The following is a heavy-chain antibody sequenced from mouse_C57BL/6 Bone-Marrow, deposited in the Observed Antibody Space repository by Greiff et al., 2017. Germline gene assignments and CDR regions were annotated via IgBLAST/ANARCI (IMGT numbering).Heavy chain of an antibody. V-gene: IGHV14-4*01. D-gene: IGHD2-3*01. CDR3: TTGDDGYYFYYFDY. CDR1: GFNIKDDY. J-gene: IGHJ2*01. CDR2: IDPENGDT. Sequence: EVQLQQSGAELVRPGASVKLSCTASGFNIKDDYMHWVKQRPEQGLEWIGWIDPENGDTESASKFQGKATITADTSSNTAYLQLSSLTAEDTAVYYCTTGDDGYYFYYFDYWGQGTTLTVSS.